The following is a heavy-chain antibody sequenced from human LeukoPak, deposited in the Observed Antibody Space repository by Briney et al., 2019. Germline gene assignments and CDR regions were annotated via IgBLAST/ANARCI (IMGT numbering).Heavy chain of an antibody. CDR1: GFTFSSYW. CDR2: INSDGSST. CDR3: ARGEYYYDSSGSNYFDY. J-gene: IGHJ4*02. D-gene: IGHD3-22*01. V-gene: IGHV3-74*01. Sequence: GGSLRLSCEASGFTFSSYWMHWVRQAPGKGLVWVSRINSDGSSTSYADSVKGRFTISRDNAKNTLYLQMNSLRAEDTAVYYCARGEYYYDSSGSNYFDYWGQGTLVTVSS.